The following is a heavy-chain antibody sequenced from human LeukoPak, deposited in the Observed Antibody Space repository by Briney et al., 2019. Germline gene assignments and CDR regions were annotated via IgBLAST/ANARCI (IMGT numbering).Heavy chain of an antibody. D-gene: IGHD3-3*01. V-gene: IGHV3-49*03. CDR1: GFTFDDYA. CDR3: TRAQYYDFWSGYYMDV. CDR2: IRSKAYSGTT. J-gene: IGHJ6*03. Sequence: GGSLRLSCTASGFTFDDYAMSWSRQAPGKGLEWLGFIRSKAYSGTTEYAASVKGRFTISRDDSKSIAYLQMNSLKTEDTAVYYCTRAQYYDFWSGYYMDVWGKGTTVTVSS.